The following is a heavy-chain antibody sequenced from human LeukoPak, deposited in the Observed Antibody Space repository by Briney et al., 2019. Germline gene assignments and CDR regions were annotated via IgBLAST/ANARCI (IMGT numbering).Heavy chain of an antibody. Sequence: SETLSLTCTVSGASFSSSTYYWGWIRQPPGKGLEWIGSIYYSGSTYYNPSLKSRVTTSVDTSKNQFSLKLSSVTAADTAVYYCARHAGGIAAAGTRPFDYWGQGTLVTVSS. CDR1: GASFSSSTYY. J-gene: IGHJ4*02. D-gene: IGHD6-13*01. V-gene: IGHV4-39*01. CDR2: IYYSGST. CDR3: ARHAGGIAAAGTRPFDY.